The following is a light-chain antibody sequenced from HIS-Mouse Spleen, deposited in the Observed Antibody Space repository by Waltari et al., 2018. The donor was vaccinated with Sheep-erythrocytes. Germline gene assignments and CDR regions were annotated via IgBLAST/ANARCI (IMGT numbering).Light chain of an antibody. CDR2: EGS. V-gene: IGLV2-23*01. CDR1: SSDVGSYNL. Sequence: QSALTQPASVSGSPGQAITIPCTGTSSDVGSYNLVSWYQQHPGQAPKLTIYEGSKRPSVVSKSFCGYQSGNTASLTISGVQAEDEADYYCCSYAGSSTPWVFGGGTKLTVL. J-gene: IGLJ3*02. CDR3: CSYAGSSTPWV.